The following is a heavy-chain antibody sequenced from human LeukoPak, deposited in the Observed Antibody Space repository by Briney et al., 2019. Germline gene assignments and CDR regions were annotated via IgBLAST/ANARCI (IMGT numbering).Heavy chain of an antibody. CDR1: GYTFTGYY. Sequence: GASVKVSCKASGYTFTGYYMHWVRQAPGQGLEWMGRINPNSGGTNYAQKFQGRVTMTRDMSTSTVYMELSRLRSDDTAVYYCARAGGVRAITMVRGVMKPGDYWGQGTLVTVSS. D-gene: IGHD3-10*01. J-gene: IGHJ4*02. V-gene: IGHV1-2*06. CDR2: INPNSGGT. CDR3: ARAGGVRAITMVRGVMKPGDY.